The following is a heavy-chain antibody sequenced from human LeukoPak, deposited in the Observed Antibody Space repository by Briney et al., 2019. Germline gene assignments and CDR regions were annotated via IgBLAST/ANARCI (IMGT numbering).Heavy chain of an antibody. CDR3: ARGASGLKDYYYYYMDV. CDR1: GGPISSSSYY. D-gene: IGHD6-19*01. V-gene: IGHV4-39*07. Sequence: SETLSLTCTVSGGPISSSSYYWGWIRQPPGKGLEWIRSIYYSGSTYYNPSLKSRVTISVDTSKNQFSLKLSSVTAADTAVYYCARGASGLKDYYYYYMDVWGKGTTVTISS. J-gene: IGHJ6*03. CDR2: IYYSGST.